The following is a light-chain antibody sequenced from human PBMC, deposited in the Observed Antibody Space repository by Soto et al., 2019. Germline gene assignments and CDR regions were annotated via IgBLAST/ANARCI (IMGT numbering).Light chain of an antibody. CDR3: QQYNSWPYT. J-gene: IGKJ2*01. CDR2: NTF. Sequence: EIVMTQSPATLSVFPGERATLSCRASQRVSSNLVWYQQKPGQAPKLLIYNTFTRATGIPVRFSGSGSGTEFTLTISSLQSEDLAVYYCQQYNSWPYTFGQGTKLEI. CDR1: QRVSSN. V-gene: IGKV3-15*01.